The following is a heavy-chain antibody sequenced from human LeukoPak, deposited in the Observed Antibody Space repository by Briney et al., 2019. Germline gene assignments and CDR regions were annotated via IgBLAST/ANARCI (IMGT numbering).Heavy chain of an antibody. CDR2: IYYSGSS. J-gene: IGHJ6*03. CDR1: GGSISSSSYY. V-gene: IGHV4-39*01. CDR3: ARRSHCSSTSCPRGHYYYYYMDV. Sequence: PSETLSLTXTVSGGSISSSSYYWGWICQPPGKGLEWIGSIYYSGSSYYNPSLKSRVTISVDTSKNQFSLKLSSVTAADTAVYYCARRSHCSSTSCPRGHYYYYYMDVWGKGTTVTVSS. D-gene: IGHD2-2*01.